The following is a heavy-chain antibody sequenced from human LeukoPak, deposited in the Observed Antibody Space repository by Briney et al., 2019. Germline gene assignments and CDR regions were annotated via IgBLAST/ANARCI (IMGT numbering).Heavy chain of an antibody. CDR2: INPSGGSR. CDR3: ARDACSSTICQAGGNWFDP. CDR1: GYTFTSYY. J-gene: IGHJ5*02. D-gene: IGHD2-2*01. V-gene: IGHV1-46*01. Sequence: GASVKVSCKASGYTFTSYYMHWVRQAPGQGLEWMGPINPSGGSRSYAQKFQGRVTMTRDTSTNIVYMELSSLRSEDTAVYFCARDACSSTICQAGGNWFDPWGQGTLVIVS.